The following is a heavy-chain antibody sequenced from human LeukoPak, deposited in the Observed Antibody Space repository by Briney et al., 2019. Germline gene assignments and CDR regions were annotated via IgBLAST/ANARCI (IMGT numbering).Heavy chain of an antibody. CDR2: ISSSGSTI. V-gene: IGHV3-48*03. CDR1: GFTFSSYE. Sequence: GGSLRLSCAASGFTFSSYEMNWVRQAPGKGLEWVSYISSSGSTIYYADSVKGRFTISRDNSKNTLYLQMNSLRAEDTAVYYCARGGQQWLVLYYFDYWGQGTLVTVSS. D-gene: IGHD6-19*01. J-gene: IGHJ4*02. CDR3: ARGGQQWLVLYYFDY.